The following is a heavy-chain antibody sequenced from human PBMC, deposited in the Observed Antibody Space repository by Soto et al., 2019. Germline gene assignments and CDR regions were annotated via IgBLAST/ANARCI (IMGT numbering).Heavy chain of an antibody. CDR1: GFTFTSCW. CDR3: ASVWMWWAGAFDI. V-gene: IGHV3-74*01. J-gene: IGHJ3*02. CDR2: IHSGGSRT. Sequence: PSGSLRLSCAASGFTFTSCWMDWVGHAPGEGLGGVSDIHSGGSRTTDADTVKGRVAISRDNAKNTLYLQMTSLRAEDMAVSFWASVWMWWAGAFDIGGQGTMVAV. D-gene: IGHD2-21*01.